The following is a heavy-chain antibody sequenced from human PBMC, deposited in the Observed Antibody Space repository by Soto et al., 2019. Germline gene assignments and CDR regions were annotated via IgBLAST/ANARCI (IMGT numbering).Heavy chain of an antibody. CDR1: GFTFSNAW. CDR2: IKSKTDGGTT. J-gene: IGHJ6*02. D-gene: IGHD6-13*01. Sequence: GGSLRLSCAASGFTFSNAWMNWVRQAPGKGLEWVGRIKSKTDGGTTDYAAPVKGRFTISRDDSKNTLYLQMNSLKTEDTAVYYCTTAHSSSWYGSYYGRGHDYYYYGMDVWGQGTTVTVSS. V-gene: IGHV3-15*07. CDR3: TTAHSSSWYGSYYGRGHDYYYYGMDV.